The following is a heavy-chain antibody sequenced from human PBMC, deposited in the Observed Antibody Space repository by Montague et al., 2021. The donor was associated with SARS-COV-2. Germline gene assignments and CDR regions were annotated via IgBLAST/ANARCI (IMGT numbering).Heavy chain of an antibody. D-gene: IGHD3-22*01. CDR1: GGSISSGGYY. J-gene: IGHJ2*01. CDR3: ARSPEPMIILIITSLNWYFDH. CDR2: IYYSGST. V-gene: IGHV4-31*03. Sequence: TLSLTCTVSGGSISSGGYYWSWIRQHPGKGLEWIGYIYYSGSTYYXXXLKSRVTISVDTSKNQFSLKMSSVTAADTAVYYCARSPEPMIILIITSLNWYFDHWGRGTLVTVSS.